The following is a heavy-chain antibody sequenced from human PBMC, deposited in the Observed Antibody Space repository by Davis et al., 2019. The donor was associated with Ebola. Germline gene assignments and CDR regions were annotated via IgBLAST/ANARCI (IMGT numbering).Heavy chain of an antibody. J-gene: IGHJ6*02. CDR2: ISSSGSTI. Sequence: GESLKISCAASGFTFSDYYMSWIRQAPGKGLEWVSYISSSGSTIYYADSVKGRFTISRDNAKNSLYLQMNSLRAEDTAVYYCARRETRDYYYGMDVWGQGTTVTVSS. CDR1: GFTFSDYY. V-gene: IGHV3-11*01. D-gene: IGHD1-26*01. CDR3: ARRETRDYYYGMDV.